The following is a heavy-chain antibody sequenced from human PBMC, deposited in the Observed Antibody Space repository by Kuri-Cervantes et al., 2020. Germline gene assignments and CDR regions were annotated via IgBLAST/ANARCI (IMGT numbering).Heavy chain of an antibody. V-gene: IGHV4-39*07. D-gene: IGHD2-15*01. CDR2: IYYSGST. CDR3: ARAVIEIGGPEGGYYYYYGMDV. Sequence: SETLSLTCTVSGGSISSSSYYWGWIRQPPGKGLEWIGSIYYSGSTYYSPSLKSRVTISVDTSKNQFSLKLSSVTAADTAVYYCARAVIEIGGPEGGYYYYYGMDVWGQGTTVTVSS. CDR1: GGSISSSSYY. J-gene: IGHJ6*02.